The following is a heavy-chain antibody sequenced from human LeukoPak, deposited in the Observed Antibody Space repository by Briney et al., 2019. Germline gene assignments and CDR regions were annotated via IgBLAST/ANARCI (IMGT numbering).Heavy chain of an antibody. J-gene: IGHJ4*02. V-gene: IGHV3-15*01. D-gene: IGHD1-26*01. CDR2: IKSRTDGGTV. CDR1: RFSFSNAW. Sequence: PGGSLRLSCAASRFSFSNAWLNWVRQAPVKGLEWVGRIKSRTDGGTVDYAAPVKGRFTISRDDSRDTLYLQMNSLKTEDTAMYYCSTALKWESLGGEHWGQGTLVTVSS. CDR3: STALKWESLGGEH.